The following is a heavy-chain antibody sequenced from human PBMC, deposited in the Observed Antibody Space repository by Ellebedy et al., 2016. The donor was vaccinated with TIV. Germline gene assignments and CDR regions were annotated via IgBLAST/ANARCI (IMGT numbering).Heavy chain of an antibody. D-gene: IGHD3-10*01. CDR2: ISSSGTTK. CDR1: GFPFSSFE. J-gene: IGHJ4*02. Sequence: PGGSLRLSCAASGFPFSSFEFNWVRQSPGKGLEWVSYISSSGTTKYYADSVKGRFTISRDNAKNSLYLQMNSLRAEDTAVYYCARTLLYYYGSRGGYFDYWGQGTLVTVSS. CDR3: ARTLLYYYGSRGGYFDY. V-gene: IGHV3-48*03.